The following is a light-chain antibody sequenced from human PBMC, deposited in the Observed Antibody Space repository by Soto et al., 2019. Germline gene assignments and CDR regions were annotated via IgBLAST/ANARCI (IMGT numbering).Light chain of an antibody. V-gene: IGLV2-8*01. CDR3: SSYAGSNNYV. Sequence: QSVLTQPPSASLSPGQSVTISCTGTSSDVGGYNYVSLYQQHPGKAPKLLIYEVTKRPSGVPDRFSGSKSGNTASLTVSGPQAEDEADYYCSSYAGSNNYVFGTGTKVTVL. CDR1: SSDVGGYNY. J-gene: IGLJ1*01. CDR2: EVT.